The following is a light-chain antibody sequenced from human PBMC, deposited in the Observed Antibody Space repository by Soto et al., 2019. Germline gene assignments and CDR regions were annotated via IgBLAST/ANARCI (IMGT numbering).Light chain of an antibody. V-gene: IGLV2-23*03. CDR3: CSYAGSSTFEKV. CDR2: EGS. CDR1: SSDVGSYNL. J-gene: IGLJ1*01. Sequence: QSALTQPASVSGSPGQSITISCTGTSSDVGSYNLVSWYQQHPGKAPKLMIYEGSKRPSGVSNRFSGSKSGNTASLTISGLQAEDEADYYCCSYAGSSTFEKVFGTGT.